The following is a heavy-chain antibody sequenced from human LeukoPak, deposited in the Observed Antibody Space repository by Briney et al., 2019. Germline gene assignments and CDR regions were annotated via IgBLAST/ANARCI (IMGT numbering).Heavy chain of an antibody. J-gene: IGHJ3*02. Sequence: GASVQVSCKASGYTFTKYAMNWVRQAPGQGLEWMGGIIPIFGTANYAQKFQGRVTITADESTSTAYMELSSLRSEDTAVYYCARKIWGGSYDAFDIWGQGTMVTVSS. CDR2: IIPIFGTA. CDR3: ARKIWGGSYDAFDI. D-gene: IGHD3-16*01. V-gene: IGHV1-69*13. CDR1: GYTFTKYA.